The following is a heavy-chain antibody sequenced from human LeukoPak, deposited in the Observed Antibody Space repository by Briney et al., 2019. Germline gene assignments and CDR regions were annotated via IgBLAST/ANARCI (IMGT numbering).Heavy chain of an antibody. V-gene: IGHV3-21*01. D-gene: IGHD6-6*01. CDR3: ARGGRIAAPQFDY. Sequence: GGSLRLSCAASGFTFSSYSMNWVRQAPGKGLEWVSSISGSSSYIYYADSVKGRFTISRDNAKNSLYLQMNSLRAEDTAVYYCARGGRIAAPQFDYWGQGTLVTVSS. J-gene: IGHJ4*02. CDR2: ISGSSSYI. CDR1: GFTFSSYS.